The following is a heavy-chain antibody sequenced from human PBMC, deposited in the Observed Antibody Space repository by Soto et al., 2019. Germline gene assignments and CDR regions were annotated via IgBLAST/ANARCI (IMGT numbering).Heavy chain of an antibody. D-gene: IGHD2-2*01. V-gene: IGHV4-39*01. CDR2: IYYSGST. Sequence: QLQLQESGPGLVKPSETLSLTCTVSGGSISSSSYYWGWIRQPPGKGLEWIGSIYYSGSTYYNPSAKPRFTMSVDSSKNQFSLKLSSVTAADTAVYYCASLFYCSSTSCYSYSGVDVWGQGTTVTVSS. CDR3: ASLFYCSSTSCYSYSGVDV. J-gene: IGHJ6*02. CDR1: GGSISSSSYY.